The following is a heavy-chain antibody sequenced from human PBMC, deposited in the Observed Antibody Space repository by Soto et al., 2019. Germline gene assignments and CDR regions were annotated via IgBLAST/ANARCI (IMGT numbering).Heavy chain of an antibody. J-gene: IGHJ4*02. CDR2: ISAYNGNT. D-gene: IGHD2-15*01. CDR3: ARSSYCSGGSCYPEFVY. V-gene: IGHV1-18*04. Sequence: QVQLVQSGAEVKKPGALVKVSCKASGYTFTSYGITWVRKAPGQGLEGMGWISAYNGNTNYAQKLQGRVTMTTDTSTSTAYMELRSLRSDDTAVYYCARSSYCSGGSCYPEFVYWGQGTLVTVSS. CDR1: GYTFTSYG.